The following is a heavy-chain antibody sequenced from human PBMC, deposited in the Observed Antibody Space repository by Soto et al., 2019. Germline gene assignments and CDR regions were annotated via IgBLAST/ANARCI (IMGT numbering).Heavy chain of an antibody. J-gene: IGHJ6*02. V-gene: IGHV1-69*05. Sequence: ASVKVSCKASGGTFSSYAISWVRQAPGQGLEWMGGIIPIFGTANYAQKFQGRVTITTDESTSTAYMELSSLRSEDTAVYYCARRYGSGRIYYYGMDVWGQGTTVTVSS. D-gene: IGHD3-10*01. CDR1: GGTFSSYA. CDR2: IIPIFGTA. CDR3: ARRYGSGRIYYYGMDV.